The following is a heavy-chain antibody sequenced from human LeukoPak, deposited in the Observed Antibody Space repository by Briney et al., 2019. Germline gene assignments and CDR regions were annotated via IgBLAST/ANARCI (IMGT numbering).Heavy chain of an antibody. J-gene: IGHJ4*02. Sequence: SGGSLRLSCEGSGFPFASYVMSWVRQAPGKGLEWIAYINHDAEMIFYPDFVKGRFTISRDNAKKSLYLQINALRYEDTAIYYCARDHDWAFDLWGQGTLVTVSS. CDR1: GFPFASYV. V-gene: IGHV3-48*02. CDR3: ARDHDWAFDL. D-gene: IGHD3-9*01. CDR2: INHDAEMI.